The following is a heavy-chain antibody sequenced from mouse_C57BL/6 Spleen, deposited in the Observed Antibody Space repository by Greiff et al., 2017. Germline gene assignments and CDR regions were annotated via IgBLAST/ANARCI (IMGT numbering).Heavy chain of an antibody. Sequence: EVQLQQSGPELVKPGASVKISCKASGYTFTDYYMNWVKQSHGKSLEWIGDINPNNGGTSYNQKFKGKATLTVDKSSSTAYMELRSLTSEDSAVYYCARREKLQDYFDYWGQGTTLTVSS. CDR2: INPNNGGT. CDR3: ARREKLQDYFDY. D-gene: IGHD2-1*01. J-gene: IGHJ2*01. V-gene: IGHV1-26*01. CDR1: GYTFTDYY.